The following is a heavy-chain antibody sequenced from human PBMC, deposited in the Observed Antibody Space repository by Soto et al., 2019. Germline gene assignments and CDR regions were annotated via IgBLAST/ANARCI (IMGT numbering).Heavy chain of an antibody. CDR2: INHSGST. CDR3: ARRPFGGVILYNY. Sequence: QVQLQQWGAGLLKPSETLSLTCAVYGGSFSGYYWSWIRQPPGKGLEWIGEINHSGSTNYNPSLKSRVTISVDTSKNQVSLKLSSVTAADTAVYYCARRPFGGVILYNYWGQGTLVTVSS. J-gene: IGHJ4*02. V-gene: IGHV4-34*01. CDR1: GGSFSGYY. D-gene: IGHD3-16*01.